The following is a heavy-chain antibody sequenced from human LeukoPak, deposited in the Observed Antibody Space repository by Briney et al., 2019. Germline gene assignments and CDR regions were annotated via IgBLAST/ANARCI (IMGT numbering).Heavy chain of an antibody. V-gene: IGHV4-59*01. Sequence: SETLSLTCTVSGGSISSYYWSWIRQPAGKGLEWVGYIYYSGSTNYNPSLKSRVTISVDTSKNQFSLKLSSVTAADTAVYYCARIQTYCGGDCYWYFDLWGRGTLVTVSS. J-gene: IGHJ2*01. D-gene: IGHD2-21*02. CDR3: ARIQTYCGGDCYWYFDL. CDR1: GGSISSYY. CDR2: IYYSGST.